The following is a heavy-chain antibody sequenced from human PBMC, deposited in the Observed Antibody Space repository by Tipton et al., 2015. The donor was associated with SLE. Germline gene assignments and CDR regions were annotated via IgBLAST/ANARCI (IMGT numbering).Heavy chain of an antibody. CDR1: GFTLSSYG. D-gene: IGHD6-13*01. CDR2: IYHSGST. CDR3: ARERIAAAGTFDY. Sequence: VSGFTLSSYGMHWVRQAPGKGLEWIGNIYHSGSTYYNPSLKSRVTISVDTSKNQFSLKLSSVTATDTAVYYCARERIAAAGTFDYWGQGTLVTVSS. V-gene: IGHV4-38-2*02. J-gene: IGHJ4*02.